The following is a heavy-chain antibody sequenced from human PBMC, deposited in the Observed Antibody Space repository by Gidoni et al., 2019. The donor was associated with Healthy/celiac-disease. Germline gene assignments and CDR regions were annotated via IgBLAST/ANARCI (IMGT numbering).Heavy chain of an antibody. CDR2: INPSGGST. CDR1: GYTFTSYY. Sequence: QVQLVQSGAEVKKPGASVKVSCTASGYTFTSYYMHWVRQAPGQGLEWMGIINPSGGSTSYAQKFQGRVTMTRDTSTSTVYMELSSLRSEDTAVYYCARATTVTDDAFDIWGQGTMVTVSS. CDR3: ARATTVTDDAFDI. D-gene: IGHD4-17*01. J-gene: IGHJ3*02. V-gene: IGHV1-46*03.